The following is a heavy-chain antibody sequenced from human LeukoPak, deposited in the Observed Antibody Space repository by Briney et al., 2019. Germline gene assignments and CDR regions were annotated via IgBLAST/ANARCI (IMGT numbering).Heavy chain of an antibody. Sequence: ASVKVSCKASGYTFTSYGISWVRQAPGQGLEWMGWISAYNGNTNYAQKLQGRVTMTRDTSISTAYMELSRLRSDDTAVYYCARDRTMVRGALNNWFDPWGQGTLVTVSS. CDR1: GYTFTSYG. V-gene: IGHV1-18*01. D-gene: IGHD3-10*01. CDR3: ARDRTMVRGALNNWFDP. J-gene: IGHJ5*02. CDR2: ISAYNGNT.